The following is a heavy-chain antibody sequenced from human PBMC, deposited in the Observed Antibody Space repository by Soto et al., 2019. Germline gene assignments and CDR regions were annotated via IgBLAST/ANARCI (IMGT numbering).Heavy chain of an antibody. CDR2: IYHTGST. Sequence: PSETLSLTCAVSRGSISSGGYSWSWIRQPPGKGLEWIGFIYHTGSTYYNPSLESRVTISVDRSKNQLYLRLSSVTAADTAVYYCARVHVMVVAGSTFDYWGHGTLVTVSS. CDR3: ARVHVMVVAGSTFDY. CDR1: RGSISSGGYS. V-gene: IGHV4-30-2*01. J-gene: IGHJ4*01. D-gene: IGHD6-19*01.